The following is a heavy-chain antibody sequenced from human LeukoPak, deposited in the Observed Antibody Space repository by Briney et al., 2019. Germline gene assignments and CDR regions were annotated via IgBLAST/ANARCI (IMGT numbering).Heavy chain of an antibody. J-gene: IGHJ4*02. CDR3: ARSPDILTGEKFDY. Sequence: ASVKVSCKASGYIFTNYYRHWVRQAPGQGLEWMGWINPNSGGTNYAQKFQDRVTMTRDTSISTVYMELSRLRSDDTAVYYCARSPDILTGEKFDYWGQGTLVTVSS. V-gene: IGHV1-2*02. D-gene: IGHD3-9*01. CDR2: INPNSGGT. CDR1: GYIFTNYY.